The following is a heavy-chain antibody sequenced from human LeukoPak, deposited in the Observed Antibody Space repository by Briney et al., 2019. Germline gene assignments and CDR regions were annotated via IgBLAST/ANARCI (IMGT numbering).Heavy chain of an antibody. D-gene: IGHD5-12*01. CDR2: INPNSGGT. V-gene: IGHV1-2*02. CDR3: AGLYSGYGNNYYYTDV. Sequence: ASVKVSCKASGYTFTGYYMHWVRQAPGQGLEWMGWINPNSGGTNYAQKFQGRVTMTRDTSITTAYMELSRLRSDDTAVYYCAGLYSGYGNNYYYTDVWGKGTTVTVSS. J-gene: IGHJ6*03. CDR1: GYTFTGYY.